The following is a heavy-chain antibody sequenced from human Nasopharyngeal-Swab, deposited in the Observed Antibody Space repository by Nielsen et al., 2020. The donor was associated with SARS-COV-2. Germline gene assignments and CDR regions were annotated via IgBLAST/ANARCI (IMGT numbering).Heavy chain of an antibody. CDR1: GFTFSNYA. Sequence: RGSLRLSCVASGFTFSNYAMSWARQAPGKGLEWVSTISARGTSTFYVDSVKGRFTISRDNSKNTLHVQMSSLRAEDTAVYYCAREGQGTPIDFWGQGTLVTVSS. V-gene: IGHV3-23*01. CDR2: ISARGTST. CDR3: AREGQGTPIDF. D-gene: IGHD3-10*01. J-gene: IGHJ4*02.